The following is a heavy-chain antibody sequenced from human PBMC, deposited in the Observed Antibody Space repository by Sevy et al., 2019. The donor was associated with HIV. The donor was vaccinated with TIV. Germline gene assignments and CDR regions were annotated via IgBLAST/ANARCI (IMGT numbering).Heavy chain of an antibody. CDR2: IYYSGST. V-gene: IGHV4-59*01. J-gene: IGHJ3*02. Sequence: SETLSLTCTVSGGSISGYHWSWIRQPPGKALEWIGYIYYSGSTNYNPSLKSRVTISVDTSKNQFSLTRSSVTAADTAVYYCARSGHAAIIKGIGVFDIWGQGTMVTVSS. CDR1: GGSISGYH. D-gene: IGHD2-8*01. CDR3: ARSGHAAIIKGIGVFDI.